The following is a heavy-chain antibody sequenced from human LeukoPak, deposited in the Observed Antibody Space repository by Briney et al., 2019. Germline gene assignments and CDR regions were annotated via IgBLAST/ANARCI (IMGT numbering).Heavy chain of an antibody. CDR3: AKDKIFGGELDY. V-gene: IGHV3-9*03. Sequence: GGSLRLSRAASGFTFDDYAMHWVRQAPGKGLEWVSGISWNSGSIGYADSVKGRFTISRDNAKNSLYLQMNSLRAEDMALYYCAKDKIFGGELDYWGQGTLVTVSS. J-gene: IGHJ4*02. CDR1: GFTFDDYA. CDR2: ISWNSGSI. D-gene: IGHD3-10*01.